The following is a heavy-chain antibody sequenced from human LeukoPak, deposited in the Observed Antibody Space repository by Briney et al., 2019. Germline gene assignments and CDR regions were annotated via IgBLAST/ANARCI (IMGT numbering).Heavy chain of an antibody. CDR1: GGSFSGYY. CDR2: INHSGST. Sequence: KPSETLSLTCAVYGGSFSGYYWSWIRQPPGKGLEWIGEINHSGSTNYNPSLKSRVTISVDTSKNQFSLKLSSVTAADTAVYYCARASQYYDILTGYPGVFDYWGQGTLVTVSS. D-gene: IGHD3-9*01. CDR3: ARASQYYDILTGYPGVFDY. J-gene: IGHJ4*02. V-gene: IGHV4-34*01.